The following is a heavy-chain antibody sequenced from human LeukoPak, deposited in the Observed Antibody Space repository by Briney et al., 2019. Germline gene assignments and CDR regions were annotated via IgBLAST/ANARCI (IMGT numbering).Heavy chain of an antibody. D-gene: IGHD3-22*01. Sequence: TGGSLRLSCAASGFTFSSYAMSWVRQAPGKGLEWVSAISGSGGSTYYADSVKGRFTISRDNSKNTLYLQMNSLRAEDTAVYYCAKDLKYYYDSSGYYPSHGWAIDYWGQGTLVTVSS. V-gene: IGHV3-23*01. CDR1: GFTFSSYA. CDR3: AKDLKYYYDSSGYYPSHGWAIDY. J-gene: IGHJ4*02. CDR2: ISGSGGST.